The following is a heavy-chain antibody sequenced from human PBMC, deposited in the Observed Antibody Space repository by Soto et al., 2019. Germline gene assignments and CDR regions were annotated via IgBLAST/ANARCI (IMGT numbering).Heavy chain of an antibody. CDR3: AKAPLGLITFGGVIVDY. V-gene: IGHV3-23*01. J-gene: IGHJ4*02. D-gene: IGHD3-16*02. Sequence: EVQLLESGGGLVQPGGSLRLSCAASGFTFSSYAMSWVRQAPGKGLEWVSAISGSGGSTYYADSMKGRFTISRDNSKNTLYLHMNSLRAEDTAVYYCAKAPLGLITFGGVIVDYWGQGALVTVSS. CDR1: GFTFSSYA. CDR2: ISGSGGST.